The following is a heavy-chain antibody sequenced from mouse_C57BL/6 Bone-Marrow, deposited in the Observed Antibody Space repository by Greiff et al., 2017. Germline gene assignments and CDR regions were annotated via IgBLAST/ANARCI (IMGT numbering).Heavy chain of an antibody. V-gene: IGHV1-61*01. CDR2: IYPSDSDT. Sequence: VQLQQPGAELVRPGSSVKLSCKASGYTFTSYGMDWVKQRPGQGLEWIGNIYPSDSDTHYNQKFKDKATLTVDKSSSTAYMQLSSLTSEDSAVYDCARTSITTVAYAMDYWGQGTSVTVSS. D-gene: IGHD1-1*01. CDR1: GYTFTSYG. J-gene: IGHJ4*01. CDR3: ARTSITTVAYAMDY.